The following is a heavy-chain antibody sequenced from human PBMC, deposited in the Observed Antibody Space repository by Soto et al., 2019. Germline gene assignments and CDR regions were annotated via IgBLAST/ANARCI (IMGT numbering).Heavy chain of an antibody. Sequence: SETLSLTCTVSGASISTYYWSWIRQPPGKGLEWIGYIYYSGSTNYNPSLKSRVSISVDTSKNQFSLKLSSVTAADTAVYYCARTGGYFDWLPPYYFDYWGQGTLVTVSS. J-gene: IGHJ4*02. V-gene: IGHV4-59*08. CDR2: IYYSGST. CDR3: ARTGGYFDWLPPYYFDY. CDR1: GASISTYY. D-gene: IGHD3-9*01.